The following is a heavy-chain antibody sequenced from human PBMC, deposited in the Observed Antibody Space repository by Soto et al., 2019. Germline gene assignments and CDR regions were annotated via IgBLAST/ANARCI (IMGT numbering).Heavy chain of an antibody. CDR2: IYHSGST. CDR1: GGSISSGGYS. V-gene: IGHV4-30-2*01. J-gene: IGHJ5*02. Sequence: SETLSLTCAVSGGSISSGGYSWSWIRQPPGKGLEWIGYIYHSGSTYYNPSLKSRVTISVDRSKNQFSLKLTSVTAADTAVYYCARSLDPCGQGTLVTVSS. CDR3: ARSLDP.